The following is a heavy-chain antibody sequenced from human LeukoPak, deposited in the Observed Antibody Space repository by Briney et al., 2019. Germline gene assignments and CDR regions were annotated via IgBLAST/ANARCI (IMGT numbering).Heavy chain of an antibody. V-gene: IGHV3-23*01. J-gene: IGHJ4*02. CDR2: ISGSGGST. CDR3: AKDRRYYYGSGSPEYYFDY. Sequence: GGSLRLSCAASGFTFSSYAMSWVRQAPGKGLEWVSAISGSGGSTYYADSVKGRFTISRDNSKNTLYLQMNSLRAEDTAVYYCAKDRRYYYGSGSPEYYFDYWGQGTLVTVSS. CDR1: GFTFSSYA. D-gene: IGHD3-10*01.